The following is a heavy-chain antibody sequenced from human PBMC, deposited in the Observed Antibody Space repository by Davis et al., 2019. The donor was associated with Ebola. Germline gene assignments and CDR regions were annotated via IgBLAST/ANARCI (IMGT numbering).Heavy chain of an antibody. J-gene: IGHJ6*04. CDR2: ISSSSSYI. CDR1: GFTFSSYS. CDR3: ARDMNVDTASLYYYYYGMDV. V-gene: IGHV3-21*01. D-gene: IGHD5-18*01. Sequence: GGSLRLSCAASGFTFSSYSMNWVRQAPGKGLEWVSSISSSSSYIYYADSVKGRFTISRDNAKNSLYLQMNSLRAEDTAVYYCARDMNVDTASLYYYYYGMDVWGKGTTVTVSS.